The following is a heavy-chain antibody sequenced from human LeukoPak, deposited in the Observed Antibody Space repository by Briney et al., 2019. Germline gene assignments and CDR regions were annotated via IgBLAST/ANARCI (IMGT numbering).Heavy chain of an antibody. CDR3: ASSTLPLQLDE. D-gene: IGHD6-13*01. CDR1: GGSISSGDYY. Sequence: PSETLSLTCTVSGGSISSGDYYWSWIRQPPGKGLEWIGYIYYSGSTYYNPSLKSRVTISVDTSKNQFSLKLSSVTAADTAVYYCASSTLPLQLDEWGQGTLVTVSS. CDR2: IYYSGST. V-gene: IGHV4-30-4*02. J-gene: IGHJ4*02.